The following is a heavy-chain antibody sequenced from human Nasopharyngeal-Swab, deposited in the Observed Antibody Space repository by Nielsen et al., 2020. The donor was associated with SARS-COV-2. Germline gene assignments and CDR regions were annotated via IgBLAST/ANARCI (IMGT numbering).Heavy chain of an antibody. CDR1: GFTFSSYG. CDR3: ARGRTSGYSYGFYFDY. J-gene: IGHJ4*02. Sequence: GESLIISCAASGFTFSSYGMHWVRQAPGKGLEWVAVIWYDGSNKYYADSVKGRFTISRDNSKNTLYLQMNSLRAEDTAVYYCARGRTSGYSYGFYFDYWGQGTLVTVSS. D-gene: IGHD5-18*01. V-gene: IGHV3-33*01. CDR2: IWYDGSNK.